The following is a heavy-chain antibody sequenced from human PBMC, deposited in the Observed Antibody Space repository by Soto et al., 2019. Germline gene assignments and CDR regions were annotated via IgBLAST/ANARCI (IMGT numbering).Heavy chain of an antibody. Sequence: PGESLKISCKGSGYSFTSYWISWVRQMPGKGLEWMGRIDPSDSYTNYSPSFQGHVTISADKSISTAYLQWSSLKASDTAMYYCARQALGYCSSTSCPGGVYGMDVWGQGPTVTVSS. CDR2: IDPSDSYT. V-gene: IGHV5-10-1*01. J-gene: IGHJ6*02. CDR1: GYSFTSYW. CDR3: ARQALGYCSSTSCPGGVYGMDV. D-gene: IGHD2-2*01.